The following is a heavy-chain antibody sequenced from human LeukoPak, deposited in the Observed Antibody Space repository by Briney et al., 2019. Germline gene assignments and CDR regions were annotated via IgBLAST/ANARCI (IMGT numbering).Heavy chain of an antibody. CDR3: ATGVAATPVSTYYFDY. V-gene: IGHV1-24*01. CDR1: GYTLTELS. Sequence: ASVKVSCKVSGYTLTELSMHWVRQAPGKGLEWMGGLDPEDGETIYAQKFQGRVTMTEDTSTDTAYMELSSLRSEDTAVYYCATGVAATPVSTYYFDYWGQGALVTVSS. CDR2: LDPEDGET. D-gene: IGHD2-15*01. J-gene: IGHJ4*02.